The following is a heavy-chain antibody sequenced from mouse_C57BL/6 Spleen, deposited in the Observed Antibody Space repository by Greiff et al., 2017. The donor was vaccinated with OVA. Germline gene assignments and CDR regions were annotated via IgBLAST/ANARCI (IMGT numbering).Heavy chain of an antibody. CDR1: GYTFTDYN. CDR2: INPNNGGT. Sequence: VQLQQSGPELVKPGASVKMSCQASGYTFTDYNLHWVKQSHGKSLEWIGYINPNNGGTSYNQKFKGKATLTVNKSSSTAYMELRSLTSEDSAVYYCAWGGSGYDYAMDYWGQGTSVTVSS. J-gene: IGHJ4*01. CDR3: AWGGSGYDYAMDY. V-gene: IGHV1-22*01. D-gene: IGHD3-2*02.